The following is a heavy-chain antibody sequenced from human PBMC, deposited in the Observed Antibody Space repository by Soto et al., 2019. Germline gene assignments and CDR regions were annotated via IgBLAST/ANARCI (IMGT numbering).Heavy chain of an antibody. CDR1: GFTFSSYA. V-gene: IGHV3-23*01. D-gene: IGHD5-12*01. Sequence: EVQLSESGGGLVQSGGSLRLSCAASGFTFSSYAMSWVRQTPAKGLGWVSGISGSGITTDYADSVKGRFAISRDNSKNTLHLQMNSLRAEDTAVYYCAQGVYNYDFWGQGTLVTVSS. CDR2: ISGSGITT. J-gene: IGHJ4*02. CDR3: AQGVYNYDF.